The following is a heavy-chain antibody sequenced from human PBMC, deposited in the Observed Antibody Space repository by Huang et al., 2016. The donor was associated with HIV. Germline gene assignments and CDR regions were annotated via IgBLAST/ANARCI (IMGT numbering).Heavy chain of an antibody. V-gene: IGHV4-39*01. Sequence: ISSTPYYWGWIRQPPGKGLGWIATIYYSGSSYYNPSLKSRVTISLDTSKNQFSLNLTSLSAADTAVYYCARHRKVVPTALAYWGRGTLVTVSS. D-gene: IGHD2-2*01. CDR2: IYYSGSS. J-gene: IGHJ4*02. CDR1: ISSTPYY. CDR3: ARHRKVVPTALAY.